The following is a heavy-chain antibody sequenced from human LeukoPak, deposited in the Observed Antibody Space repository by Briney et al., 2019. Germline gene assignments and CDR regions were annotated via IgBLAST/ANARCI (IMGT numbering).Heavy chain of an antibody. CDR3: ATDLYYDSSGYYRTKNMDV. CDR2: VDPEDGET. CDR1: GSTFTDYY. J-gene: IGHJ6*03. V-gene: IGHV1-69-2*01. Sequence: ATVKISCKVSGSTFTDYYMHWVQQAPGKGLEWMGLVDPEDGETIYAEKFQGRVTITADTSTDTAYMELSSLRSEDTAVYYCATDLYYDSSGYYRTKNMDVWGKGTTVTVSS. D-gene: IGHD3-22*01.